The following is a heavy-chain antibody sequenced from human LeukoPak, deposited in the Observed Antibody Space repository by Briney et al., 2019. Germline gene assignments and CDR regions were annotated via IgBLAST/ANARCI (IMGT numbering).Heavy chain of an antibody. CDR1: GLTFSSHW. CDR3: ARGGYCSPTTCCGFDP. CDR2: ITNDGSST. V-gene: IGHV3-74*01. J-gene: IGHJ5*02. D-gene: IGHD2-2*01. Sequence: PGGSLRLSCAASGLTFSSHWMHWVRQAPGKGLVWVSRITNDGSSTTYADSVKGRFTISRDNAKNMLYLQVNSLRAEDTAVYYCARGGYCSPTTCCGFDPWGQGTLVTVSS.